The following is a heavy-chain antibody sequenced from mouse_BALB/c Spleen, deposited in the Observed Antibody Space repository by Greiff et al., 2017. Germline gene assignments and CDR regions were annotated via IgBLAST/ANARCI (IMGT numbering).Heavy chain of an antibody. Sequence: QVQLHQPGAELVKPGASVKLSCKASGYTFTSYWMHWVKQRPGQGLEWIGEINPSNGRTNYNEKFKSKATLTVDKSSSTAYMQLSSLTSEDSAVYYCAKGGNYFDDWGAGTTLTVSS. J-gene: IGHJ2*01. CDR1: GYTFTSYW. CDR3: AKGGNYFDD. V-gene: IGHV1S81*02. CDR2: INPSNGRT.